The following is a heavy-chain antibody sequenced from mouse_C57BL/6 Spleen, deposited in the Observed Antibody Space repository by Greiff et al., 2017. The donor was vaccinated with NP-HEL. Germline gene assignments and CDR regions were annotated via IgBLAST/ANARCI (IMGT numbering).Heavy chain of an antibody. V-gene: IGHV5-4*01. D-gene: IGHD3-2*02. Sequence: EVKVVESGGGLVKPGGSLKLSCAASGFTFSSYAMSWVRQTPEKRLEWVATISDGGSYTYYPDNVKGRFTISRDNAKNNLYLQMSHLMSEDTAMYYCAGEKAQADYFDYWGQGTTLTVSS. J-gene: IGHJ2*01. CDR1: GFTFSSYA. CDR3: AGEKAQADYFDY. CDR2: ISDGGSYT.